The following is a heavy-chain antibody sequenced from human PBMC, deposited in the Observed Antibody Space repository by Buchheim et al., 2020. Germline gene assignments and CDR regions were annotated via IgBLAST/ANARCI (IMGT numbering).Heavy chain of an antibody. D-gene: IGHD2-8*01. CDR3: ARVYCTNGVCYEYYFDY. CDR2: IIPILGIA. V-gene: IGHV1-69*04. Sequence: QVQLVQSGAEVKKPGSSVKVSCKASGGTFSSYAISWVRQAPGQGLEWMGRIIPILGIANYAQKFQGRVTITADKSTSTAYMELSSLRSEDTAVYYCARVYCTNGVCYEYYFDYWGQGTL. J-gene: IGHJ4*02. CDR1: GGTFSSYA.